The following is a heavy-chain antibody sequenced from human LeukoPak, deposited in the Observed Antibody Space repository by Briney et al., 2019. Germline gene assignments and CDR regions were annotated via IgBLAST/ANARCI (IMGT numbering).Heavy chain of an antibody. V-gene: IGHV4-34*01. D-gene: IGHD5-18*01. CDR1: GRSFSGYY. CDR3: ARGGYSYGF. Sequence: PSETLSLTCAVYGRSFSGYYWSWIRQPPGKGLEWIGEINHSGSTNYNPSLKSRVTISVDTSKNQFSLKLSSVTAADTAVYYCARGGYSYGFWGQGTLVTVSS. CDR2: INHSGST. J-gene: IGHJ4*02.